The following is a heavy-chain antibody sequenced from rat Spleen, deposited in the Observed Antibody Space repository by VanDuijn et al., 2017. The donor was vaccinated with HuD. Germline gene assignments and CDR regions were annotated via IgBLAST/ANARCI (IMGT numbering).Heavy chain of an antibody. Sequence: EVQLVESGGGLVQPGRSLKLSCAASGFTVSDFGFHWIRQAPPKGLEWVASISPSGDITYYRDSVKGRFTISRDNAKSTLYLQMNSLRSEDTATYFCARPLALNWFAYWGQGTLVTVSS. V-gene: IGHV5-19*01. CDR3: ARPLALNWFAY. J-gene: IGHJ3*01. CDR1: GFTVSDFG. D-gene: IGHD3-2*01. CDR2: ISPSGDIT.